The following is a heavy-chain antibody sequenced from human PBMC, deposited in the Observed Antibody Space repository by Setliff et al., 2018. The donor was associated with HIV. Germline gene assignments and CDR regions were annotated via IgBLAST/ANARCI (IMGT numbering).Heavy chain of an antibody. CDR2: INTNTGKP. CDR1: GYTFRSYG. J-gene: IGHJ5*02. CDR3: ASFSGYIDWSTHNWFDP. D-gene: IGHD3-9*01. Sequence: GASVKVSCKASGYTFRSYGINWVRQAPGQGLEWMGWINTNTGKPTYAQGFTGRYVFSLDTSVSAAYLKINSLKAEDSAVYYCASFSGYIDWSTHNWFDPWGQGTLVTVSS. V-gene: IGHV7-4-1*02.